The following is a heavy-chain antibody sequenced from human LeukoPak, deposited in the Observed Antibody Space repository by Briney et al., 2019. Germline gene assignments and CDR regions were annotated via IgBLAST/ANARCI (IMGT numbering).Heavy chain of an antibody. CDR1: GGSISSYH. D-gene: IGHD6-19*01. Sequence: PSETLSLTCTVSGGSISSYHWSWIRQPAGKGLEWIRHIYTPGSTKYNPSLKSRVTMSVDTSKNQFSLKLSSVTAADTAVYYCARDVYEQWLPGAFDYWGQGTLVTVSS. CDR3: ARDVYEQWLPGAFDY. J-gene: IGHJ4*02. V-gene: IGHV4-4*07. CDR2: IYTPGST.